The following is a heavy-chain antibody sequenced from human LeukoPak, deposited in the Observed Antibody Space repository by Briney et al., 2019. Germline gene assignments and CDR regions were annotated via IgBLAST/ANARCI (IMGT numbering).Heavy chain of an antibody. J-gene: IGHJ6*03. D-gene: IGHD5-18*01. Sequence: GGSLRLSCAASGFAFSTYSMIWVRQAPGKGLEWVSSISSTSAYIYYADSLKGRFTISRDNAKNSLYLQTNSLRAEDTAVYYCARGGYSHGRYYYYMDVWGIGTALTVSS. CDR3: ARGGYSHGRYYYYMDV. CDR1: GFAFSTYS. CDR2: ISSTSAYI. V-gene: IGHV3-21*06.